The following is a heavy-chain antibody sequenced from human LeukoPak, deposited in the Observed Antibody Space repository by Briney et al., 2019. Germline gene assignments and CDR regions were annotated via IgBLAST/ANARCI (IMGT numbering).Heavy chain of an antibody. J-gene: IGHJ4*02. Sequence: GGSLRLSCAASGFTFSSYGMHWVRQAQGKWLEWVAVIWYDGSNKYYADSVKGRFTISRDNSKNTLYLQMNSLRAEDTAVYYCAKFSAAALVPPDYWGQGTLVTVSS. CDR1: GFTFSSYG. CDR3: AKFSAAALVPPDY. D-gene: IGHD6-13*01. V-gene: IGHV3-33*06. CDR2: IWYDGSNK.